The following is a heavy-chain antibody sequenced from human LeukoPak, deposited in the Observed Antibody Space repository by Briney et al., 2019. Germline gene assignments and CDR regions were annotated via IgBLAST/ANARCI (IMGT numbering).Heavy chain of an antibody. CDR1: GFTFGDYA. D-gene: IGHD3-10*01. CDR2: IRSKAYGGTP. CDR3: AKETLWFGEFIDAFDI. J-gene: IGHJ3*02. V-gene: IGHV3-49*03. Sequence: GGSLRLSCTASGFTFGDYALSWFRQAPGKGLEWVGFIRSKAYGGTPEYAAAVKGRFTISRDDSKNIAYLQMNSLRAEDTAVYYCAKETLWFGEFIDAFDIWGQGTMVTVSS.